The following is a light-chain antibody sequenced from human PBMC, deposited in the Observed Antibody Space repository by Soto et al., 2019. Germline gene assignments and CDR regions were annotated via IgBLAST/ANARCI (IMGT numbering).Light chain of an antibody. J-gene: IGLJ1*01. V-gene: IGLV2-23*01. CDR2: EGS. CDR3: CSYAGRITYV. CDR1: STDVGNYNL. Sequence: QSVLAQPASVSGSPGQSITISCTGSSTDVGNYNLVSWYQQHPGKAPKLLIFEGSKRPSGVSDRFSGSKSGNTASLTISGLQAEDEADYYCCSYAGRITYVFGTGTKVTVL.